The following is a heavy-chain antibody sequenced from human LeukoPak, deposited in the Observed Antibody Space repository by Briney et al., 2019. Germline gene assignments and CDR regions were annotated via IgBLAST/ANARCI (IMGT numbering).Heavy chain of an antibody. Sequence: PETLSLTCTVSGGSVSSGSYYWSWIRQPPGEGLEWIGSIYYTGSTYDNPSLKSRVTISVDTSKNQFSLKLSSVTAADTAVYYCARRGGSGRAFDYWGQGTLVTVSS. J-gene: IGHJ4*02. CDR2: IYYTGST. V-gene: IGHV4-39*01. CDR1: GGSVSSGSYY. D-gene: IGHD1-26*01. CDR3: ARRGGSGRAFDY.